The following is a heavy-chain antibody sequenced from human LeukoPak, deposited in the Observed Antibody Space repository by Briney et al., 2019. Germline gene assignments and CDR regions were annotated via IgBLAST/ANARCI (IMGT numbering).Heavy chain of an antibody. D-gene: IGHD6-13*01. J-gene: IGHJ4*02. CDR1: GFTFSSYS. Sequence: KSGGSLRLSCAASGFTFSSYSMNWVRQAPGKGLEWVSSISSSSSYIYYADSVKGRFTISRDNAKNSLYLQMNSLRAEDTAVYYCSRDLAAAGTGYWGQGTLVTVSS. V-gene: IGHV3-21*01. CDR2: ISSSSSYI. CDR3: SRDLAAAGTGY.